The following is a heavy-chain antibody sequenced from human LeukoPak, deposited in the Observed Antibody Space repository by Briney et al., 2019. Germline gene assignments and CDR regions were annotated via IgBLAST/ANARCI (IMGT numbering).Heavy chain of an antibody. D-gene: IGHD6-13*01. CDR3: ARDDSFSSSWNGYYGMDV. CDR1: GFTFSSYS. Sequence: PGGSLRLSCAGSGFTFSSYSMNWVRQAPGKGLEWVSYISSSSSPVYYADSVRGRFTISRDNAKNSLYLQMNSLRAEDTAVYYCARDDSFSSSWNGYYGMDVWGQGTTVTVSS. V-gene: IGHV3-48*04. J-gene: IGHJ6*02. CDR2: ISSSSSPV.